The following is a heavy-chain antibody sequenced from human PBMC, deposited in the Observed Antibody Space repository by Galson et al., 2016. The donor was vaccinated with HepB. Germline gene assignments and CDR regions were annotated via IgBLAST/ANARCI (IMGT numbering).Heavy chain of an antibody. D-gene: IGHD5-24*01. CDR1: GFTFSSYE. CDR2: ISSSGSTI. CDR3: VRDEDGYNY. J-gene: IGHJ4*02. V-gene: IGHV3-48*03. Sequence: SLRLSCAASGFTFSSYEMNWVRQAPGKGLEWVSYISSSGSTIYYADSVKGRFTISRDNAKNSLYLQMNSLRVEDTGVYYCVRDEDGYNYWGQGTLATVSS.